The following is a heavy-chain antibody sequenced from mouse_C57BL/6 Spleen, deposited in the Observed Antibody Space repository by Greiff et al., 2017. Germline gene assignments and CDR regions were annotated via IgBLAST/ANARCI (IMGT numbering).Heavy chain of an antibody. V-gene: IGHV5-12*01. Sequence: EVQRVESGGGLVQPGGSLKLSCAASGFTFSDYYMYWVRQTPEKRLEWVAYISNGGGSTYYPDTVKGRFTISRDNAKNTLYLQMSRLKSEDTAMYYCARPNSNYGYFDVWGTGTTVTVSS. CDR3: ARPNSNYGYFDV. J-gene: IGHJ1*03. D-gene: IGHD2-5*01. CDR2: ISNGGGST. CDR1: GFTFSDYY.